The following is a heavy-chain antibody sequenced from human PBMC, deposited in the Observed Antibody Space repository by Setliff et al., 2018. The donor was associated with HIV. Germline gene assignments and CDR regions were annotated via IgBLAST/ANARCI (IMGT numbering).Heavy chain of an antibody. Sequence: SGGSLRLSCAASGFPFTSFSINWVRQAPGKGLEWVSSISGSSSYWKYADSVKGRFTISRDNAKNSLYLQMNSLRVEDTATYYCARARGSVGYYGSGTMYHMDVWGKGTTVTVSS. CDR1: GFPFTSFS. CDR2: ISGSSSYW. D-gene: IGHD3-10*01. V-gene: IGHV3-21*04. J-gene: IGHJ6*03. CDR3: ARARGSVGYYGSGTMYHMDV.